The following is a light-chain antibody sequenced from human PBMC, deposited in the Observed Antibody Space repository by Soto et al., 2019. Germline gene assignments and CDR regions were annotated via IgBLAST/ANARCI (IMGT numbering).Light chain of an antibody. CDR2: INSDGSH. V-gene: IGLV4-69*01. CDR3: QTWGTGIRV. J-gene: IGLJ2*01. Sequence: QSVLTQSPSASASLGASVNLTCTLSSGRSSYAIAWHQQQPEKGPRYLMKINSDGSHSKGDEIPDRFSGSRSGAERSLTISSLQSEDEADYYCQTWGTGIRVFGGGTKLTVL. CDR1: SGRSSYA.